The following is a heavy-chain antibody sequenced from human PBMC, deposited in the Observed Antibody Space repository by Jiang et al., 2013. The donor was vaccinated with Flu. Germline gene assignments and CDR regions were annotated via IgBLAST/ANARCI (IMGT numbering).Heavy chain of an antibody. CDR2: IYPGDSDT. V-gene: IGHV5-51*03. CDR1: GYSFTSYW. CDR3: AREREPTFGGVMFYAFDI. D-gene: IGHD3-16*01. Sequence: GAEVKKPGESLKISCKGSGYSFTSYWIGWVRQMPGKGLEWMGIIYPGDSDTRYSPSFQGQVTISADKSISTAYLQWSSLKASDTAMYYCAREREPTFGGVMFYAFDIWGQGTMVTVSS. J-gene: IGHJ3*02.